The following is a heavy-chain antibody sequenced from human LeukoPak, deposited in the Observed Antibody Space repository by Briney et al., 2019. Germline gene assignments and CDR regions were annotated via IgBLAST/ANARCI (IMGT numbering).Heavy chain of an antibody. Sequence: SVKVSCKASGGTFSSYAISWVRQAPGQGLEWMGRIIPILVIANYAQKFQGRVTITADKSTSTAYMELSSLRSEDTAVYYCARVRFGEHANWFDRWGQGTLVAVSS. J-gene: IGHJ5*02. D-gene: IGHD3-10*01. CDR2: IIPILVIA. CDR1: GGTFSSYA. V-gene: IGHV1-69*04. CDR3: ARVRFGEHANWFDR.